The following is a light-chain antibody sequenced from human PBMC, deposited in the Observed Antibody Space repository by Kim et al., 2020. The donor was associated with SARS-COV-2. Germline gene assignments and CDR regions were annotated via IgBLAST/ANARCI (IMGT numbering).Light chain of an antibody. CDR1: SSDVGGYNY. J-gene: IGLJ3*02. CDR2: DIN. Sequence: QSALTQPASVSGSPGQSFTISCTGTSSDVGGYNYVSWYQQHPGKAPKLMIYDINKRPSGVSNRFSGSKSGNTASLTISGLQAEDEADYYCCSYTSSNTRVFGGGTQLTVL. V-gene: IGLV2-14*03. CDR3: CSYTSSNTRV.